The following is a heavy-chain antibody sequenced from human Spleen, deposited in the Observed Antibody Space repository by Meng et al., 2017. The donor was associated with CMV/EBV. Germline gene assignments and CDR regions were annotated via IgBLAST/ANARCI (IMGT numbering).Heavy chain of an antibody. V-gene: IGHV3-69-1*01. J-gene: IGHJ4*02. Sequence: GESLKISCAASGFTFSDHYMTWIRQIPGKGLEWVSYITSGPTIYYADSVKGRFTISRDSSKNTLYLQMNNLRAEDTAVYYCVQLDLFERQIDYWGQGTLVTVSS. CDR2: ITSGPTI. CDR1: GFTFSDHY. D-gene: IGHD6-13*01. CDR3: VQLDLFERQIDY.